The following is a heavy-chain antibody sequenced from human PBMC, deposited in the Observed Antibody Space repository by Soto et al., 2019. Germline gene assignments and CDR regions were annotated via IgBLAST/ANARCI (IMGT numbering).Heavy chain of an antibody. CDR1: GFPFNNAW. CDR2: VKSSSYGGKT. D-gene: IGHD3-10*01. V-gene: IGHV3-15*07. CDR3: TAYTISVKSGFV. Sequence: EVQLMESGGGLVKPGGSLRLSCAASGFPFNNAWMNWVRQAPGKGLEWVGGVKSSSYGGKTDYSAPVKGRLIISRDDSRNTLDLQMNSLQTEDTAVYYCTAYTISVKSGFVWGQGTMVTVSS. J-gene: IGHJ3*01.